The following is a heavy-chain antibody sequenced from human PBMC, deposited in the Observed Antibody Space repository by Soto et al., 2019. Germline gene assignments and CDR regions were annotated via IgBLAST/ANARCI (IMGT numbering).Heavy chain of an antibody. J-gene: IGHJ4*02. V-gene: IGHV4-4*02. CDR2: IYRTGST. D-gene: IGHD5-18*01. CDR1: GGSFTSNNW. Sequence: SETLSLTCAVSGGSFTSNNWWTWVRQPPGQGLEWIGEIYRTGSTNYNPSLKSRVTISVDTSKNRFSLNLISVTAADTAVYYCAASVRPVMVTPYGYPQLSFDSWGQGTLVTVSS. CDR3: AASVRPVMVTPYGYPQLSFDS.